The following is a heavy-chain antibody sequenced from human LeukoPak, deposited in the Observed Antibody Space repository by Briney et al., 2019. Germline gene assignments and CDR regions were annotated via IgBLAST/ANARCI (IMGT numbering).Heavy chain of an antibody. D-gene: IGHD1-26*01. CDR2: IHYSGST. V-gene: IGHV4-61*01. J-gene: IGHJ3*02. CDR1: AASISSSSYY. CDR3: ARVFEVGASIIYAFDI. Sequence: SETLSLTCTVSAASISSSSYYWSWIRQPPGKGLEWIGNIHYSGSTNYNPSLKSRVTISVDTSKNQFSLKLSSVTAADTAVYYCARVFEVGASIIYAFDIWGQGTMVTVSS.